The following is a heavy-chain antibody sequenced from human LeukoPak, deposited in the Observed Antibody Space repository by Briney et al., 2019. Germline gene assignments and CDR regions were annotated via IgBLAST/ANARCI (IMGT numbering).Heavy chain of an antibody. D-gene: IGHD6-13*01. CDR1: GFTFSDHY. Sequence: SLILSFAASGFTFSDHYMDWVRQAPGKGLEWVSYISGGSSTIHYADSVKGRFTISRDNAKKSLYLQLNSLRNEDTAVYYCARDYGYSSSFDYWGQGTLVTVSS. CDR3: ARDYGYSSSFDY. J-gene: IGHJ4*02. CDR2: ISGGSSTI. V-gene: IGHV3-11*04.